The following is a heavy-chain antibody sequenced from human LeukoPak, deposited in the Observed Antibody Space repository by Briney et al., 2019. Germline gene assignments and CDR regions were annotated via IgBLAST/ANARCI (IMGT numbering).Heavy chain of an antibody. V-gene: IGHV4-59*08. Sequence: PSETLSLTCTVSGGSISSYYWSWIRQPPGKGLEWIGYIYYSGSTNYNPSLQSRVTISVDTSKNQFSLKLSSVTAADTAVYYCARLGKKGYCSSTSCHDYWGQGTLVTVSS. J-gene: IGHJ4*02. CDR3: ARLGKKGYCSSTSCHDY. CDR1: GGSISSYY. CDR2: IYYSGST. D-gene: IGHD2-2*01.